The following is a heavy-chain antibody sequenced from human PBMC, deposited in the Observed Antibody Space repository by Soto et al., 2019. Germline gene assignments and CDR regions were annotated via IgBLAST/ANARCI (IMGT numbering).Heavy chain of an antibody. D-gene: IGHD1-26*01. CDR1: GGTFSSYS. CDR3: ARDGGRHSGGIDY. CDR2: IIPIFGTA. Sequence: QVQLVQSGAEVKKPGSSVKVSCKASGGTFSSYSINWVRQAPGQGLEWMGEIIPIFGTANYAQKVQGRVTITADESTSTAYMDLRSLRSEDTAVYSCARDGGRHSGGIDYLSQGTLVTVSS. J-gene: IGHJ4*02. V-gene: IGHV1-69*01.